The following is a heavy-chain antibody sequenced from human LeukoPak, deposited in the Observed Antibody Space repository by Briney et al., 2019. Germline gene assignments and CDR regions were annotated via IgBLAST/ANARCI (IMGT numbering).Heavy chain of an antibody. D-gene: IGHD6-25*01. CDR1: GFTFDDYA. Sequence: GGSLRLSCAASGFTFDDYAMHWVRQAPGKGLEWVSGISWNSGSIGYADSVKGRFTISRDNAKNSLYLQMNSLRAEDTALYYCAKDIAARGELDYWGQGTLVTVSS. CDR3: AKDIAARGELDY. V-gene: IGHV3-9*01. CDR2: ISWNSGSI. J-gene: IGHJ4*02.